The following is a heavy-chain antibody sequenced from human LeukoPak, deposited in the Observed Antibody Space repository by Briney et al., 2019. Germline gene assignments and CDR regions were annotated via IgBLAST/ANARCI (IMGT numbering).Heavy chain of an antibody. J-gene: IGHJ6*02. CDR3: ARAYYDILTGDYYYYRMDV. CDR1: GYTFTSYY. Sequence: ASVKVSCTASGYTFTSYYMRWVRQAPGQGLEWMGIINPSGGSTSYAQKFQGRVTMTRDTSTSTVYVELSSLRSEDTAVYYCARAYYDILTGDYYYYRMDVWGQGTTVIVSS. CDR2: INPSGGST. D-gene: IGHD3-9*01. V-gene: IGHV1-46*01.